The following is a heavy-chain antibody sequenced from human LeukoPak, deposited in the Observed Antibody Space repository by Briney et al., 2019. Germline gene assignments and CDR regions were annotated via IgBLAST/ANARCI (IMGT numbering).Heavy chain of an antibody. CDR2: IIPIFGTA. Sequence: SVKVSCKASGGTFSSYAISWVRQAPGQGLEWMGGIIPIFGTANYAQKFQGRVTITTDESTSTAYMELSSPRSEDTAIYYCARALYNRGWYPDYFDSWGQGTLVTVSA. D-gene: IGHD6-19*01. CDR3: ARALYNRGWYPDYFDS. J-gene: IGHJ4*02. V-gene: IGHV1-69*05. CDR1: GGTFSSYA.